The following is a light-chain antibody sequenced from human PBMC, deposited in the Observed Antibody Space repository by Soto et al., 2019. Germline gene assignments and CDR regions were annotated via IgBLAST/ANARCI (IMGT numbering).Light chain of an antibody. V-gene: IGKV3D-20*02. J-gene: IGKJ1*01. CDR3: QHGNTWPWT. CDR1: QSVSSSY. Sequence: EIVLTQSPGTLSLSTGERATLSCRASQSVSSSYLAWYHQKPGQAPRLLIYAASDRATGIPGRFSGSGSGTDFTLIISRLKPEEFAFYDCQHGNTWPWTFGQGTKV. CDR2: AAS.